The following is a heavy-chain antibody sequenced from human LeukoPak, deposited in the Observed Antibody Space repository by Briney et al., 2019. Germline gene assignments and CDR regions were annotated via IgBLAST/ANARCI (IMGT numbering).Heavy chain of an antibody. CDR3: ARSEPGGETFDY. J-gene: IGHJ4*02. Sequence: GSLRLSCAASGFTFSSYAMSWVRQAAGKGLEWIGSIYYSGSTYYNPSLKSRVTISVDTSKNQFSLKLSSVTAADTAVYYCARSEPGGETFDYWGQGTLVTVSS. CDR1: GFTFSSYA. D-gene: IGHD3-10*01. CDR2: IYYSGST. V-gene: IGHV4-39*01.